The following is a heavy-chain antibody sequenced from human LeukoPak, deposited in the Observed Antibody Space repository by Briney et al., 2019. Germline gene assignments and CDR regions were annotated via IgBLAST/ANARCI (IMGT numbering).Heavy chain of an antibody. CDR3: CTSPSFGSSWYQFNY. CDR2: ISGRDGRT. Sequence: HAGGSLRFSCSVSGLTFYTYAMSWVRQAPGKGLEWVSAISGRDGRTYYTDSVKGRFTISRDNSKNTLYLQMNSLRAEDTAVYYCCTSPSFGSSWYQFNYWGQGALVIVSS. D-gene: IGHD6-13*01. CDR1: GLTFYTYA. J-gene: IGHJ4*02. V-gene: IGHV3-23*01.